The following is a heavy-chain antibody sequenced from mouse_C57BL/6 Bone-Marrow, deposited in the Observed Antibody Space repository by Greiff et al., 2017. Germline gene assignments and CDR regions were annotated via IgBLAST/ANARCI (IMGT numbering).Heavy chain of an antibody. J-gene: IGHJ3*01. CDR2: ILPGSGST. CDR3: ARGSSSPWFAY. Sequence: VQLQQSGAELMKPGASVKLSCKATGYTFTGYWIEWVKQRPGHGLEWIGEILPGSGSTNYNGKFKGKATFTADTSSNTAYMQLSSLTTEDSAIYYCARGSSSPWFAYWGQGTLVTVSA. V-gene: IGHV1-9*01. D-gene: IGHD1-1*01. CDR1: GYTFTGYW.